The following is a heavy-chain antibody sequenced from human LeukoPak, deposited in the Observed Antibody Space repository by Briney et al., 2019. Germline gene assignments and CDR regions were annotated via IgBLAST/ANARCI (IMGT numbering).Heavy chain of an antibody. V-gene: IGHV3-23*01. Sequence: GGSLRLSCAASGFTFSSYGMSWVRQAPGKGLEWVSLISGSGGSTYYADSVKGRFTISRDNSKNTLYVQMSSLRAEDTAVYYCARSNNGGWGYCDYWGQGSLVTVSS. J-gene: IGHJ4*02. CDR2: ISGSGGST. CDR1: GFTFSSYG. D-gene: IGHD3-16*01. CDR3: ARSNNGGWGYCDY.